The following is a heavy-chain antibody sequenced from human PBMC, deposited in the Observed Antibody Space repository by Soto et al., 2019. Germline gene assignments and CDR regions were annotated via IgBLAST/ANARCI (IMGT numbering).Heavy chain of an antibody. D-gene: IGHD7-27*01. J-gene: IGHJ4*02. V-gene: IGHV3-33*01. CDR2: IWYGGSNK. CDR3: ARGPSGDKVDY. CDR1: GFTFSSYG. Sequence: PGGSLRLSCAASGFTFSSYGMHWVRQAPGKGLEWVAVIWYGGSNKYYADSVKGRFTISRDNSKNTLYLQMNSLSAADTAVYYCARGPSGDKVDYWGQGTLVTVSS.